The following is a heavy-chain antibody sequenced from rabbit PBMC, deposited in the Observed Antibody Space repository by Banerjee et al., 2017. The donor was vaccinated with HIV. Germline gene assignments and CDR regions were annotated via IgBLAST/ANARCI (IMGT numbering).Heavy chain of an antibody. CDR3: ARDLAGVIGWNFGL. CDR2: IYSAGGSA. J-gene: IGHJ4*01. V-gene: IGHV1S7*01. Sequence: QAPGKGLERIGCIYSAGGSAYYASWVNGRFTISRENTQNTLYLQLNSLTAADTATYFCARDLAGVIGWNFGLWGQGTLVTVS. D-gene: IGHD4-1*01.